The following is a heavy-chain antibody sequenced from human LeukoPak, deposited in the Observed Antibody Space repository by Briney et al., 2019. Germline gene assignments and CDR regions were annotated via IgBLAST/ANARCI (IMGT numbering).Heavy chain of an antibody. D-gene: IGHD3-3*01. CDR3: ARQFSSEYYDFWSGYFDY. CDR2: IYYSGST. J-gene: IGHJ4*02. V-gene: IGHV4-39*01. Sequence: SETLSLTCTVSGGSISSYYWGWIRQPPGKGLEWIGSIYYSGSTYYNPSLKSRVTISVDTSKNQFSLKLSSVTAADTAVYYCARQFSSEYYDFWSGYFDYWGQGTLVTVSS. CDR1: GGSISSYY.